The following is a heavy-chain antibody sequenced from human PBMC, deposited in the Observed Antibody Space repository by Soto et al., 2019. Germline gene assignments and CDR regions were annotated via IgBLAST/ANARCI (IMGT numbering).Heavy chain of an antibody. CDR3: ASWGQHDAFDI. V-gene: IGHV3-30-3*01. D-gene: IGHD3-16*01. J-gene: IGHJ3*02. CDR2: ISYDGSNK. Sequence: QVQLVESGGGVVQPGRSLRLSCAASGFTFSSYAMHWVRQAPGKGLEWVAVISYDGSNKYYVDSVKGRFTISRDNSKNTLYLQMNSLRAEDTAVYYCASWGQHDAFDIWGQGTMVTVSS. CDR1: GFTFSSYA.